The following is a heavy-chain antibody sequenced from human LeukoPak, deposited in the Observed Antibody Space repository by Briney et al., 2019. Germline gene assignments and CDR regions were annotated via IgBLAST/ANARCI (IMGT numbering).Heavy chain of an antibody. V-gene: IGHV4-34*01. Sequence: KASETLSLTCAVYGGSFSGYYWSWIRQPPGKGLEWIGGINHSGSTNYNPSLKSRVTISVDTSKNQFSLKLSSVTAADTAVYYCARGITIFGVVDYYYYYMDVWGKGTTVTVSS. D-gene: IGHD3-3*01. CDR1: GGSFSGYY. CDR2: INHSGST. CDR3: ARGITIFGVVDYYYYYMDV. J-gene: IGHJ6*03.